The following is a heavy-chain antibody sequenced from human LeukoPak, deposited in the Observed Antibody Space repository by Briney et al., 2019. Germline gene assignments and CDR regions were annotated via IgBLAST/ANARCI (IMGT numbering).Heavy chain of an antibody. Sequence: GASVKVSCKASGYTFTSYYLYWVRQAPGQRLEWVGVINPSGGSTTSAQKFQGRVTMTRDTSTSTVYMELRSLRSEDTAVYYCARGPGPADDGGGYCFDYWGQGTLVTVSS. CDR1: GYTFTSYY. D-gene: IGHD3-22*01. J-gene: IGHJ4*02. V-gene: IGHV1-46*01. CDR3: ARGPGPADDGGGYCFDY. CDR2: INPSGGST.